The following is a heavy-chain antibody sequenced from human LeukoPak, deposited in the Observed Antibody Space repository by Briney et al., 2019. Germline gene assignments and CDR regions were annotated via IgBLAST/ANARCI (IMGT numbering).Heavy chain of an antibody. V-gene: IGHV3-11*01. CDR1: GFTFSDYY. Sequence: GGSLRLSCAASGFTFSDYYMSWIRQAPGKGLEWVSYISSSRSGSSIFYADSVKGRFTISRDNAKDSLYLQMNSLRAEDTAVYYCARVEDSGYDFFDYWGQGTLVTVSS. D-gene: IGHD5-12*01. CDR3: ARVEDSGYDFFDY. J-gene: IGHJ4*02. CDR2: ISSSRSGSSI.